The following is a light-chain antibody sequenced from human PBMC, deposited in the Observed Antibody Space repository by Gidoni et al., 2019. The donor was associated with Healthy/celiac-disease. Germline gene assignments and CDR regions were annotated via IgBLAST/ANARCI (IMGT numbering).Light chain of an antibody. J-gene: IGLJ3*02. CDR1: SSNIGAGYA. CDR2: GNS. CDR3: QSYDSSLSGWV. V-gene: IGLV1-40*01. Sequence: QTVLTQPPSGSGAPGQRVTISCTGSSSNIGAGYAVHWYQQLPGTAPNLLIYGNSKRPSGVPDRFAGSKSGTSASLAITGLPAEDAADYYCQSYDSSLSGWVFGGGTKLTVL.